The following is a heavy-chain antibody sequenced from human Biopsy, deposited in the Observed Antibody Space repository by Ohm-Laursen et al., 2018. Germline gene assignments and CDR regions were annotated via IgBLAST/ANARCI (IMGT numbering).Heavy chain of an antibody. Sequence: SSVKVSCKTSGGTFGSNDISWVRQAPGQGLEWMGGIIHHFGATDYAQKFQGRVSITADESTSTVYMELSSLRSEDTAVYYCAKYNSDYEDSGPSGFPFPLDPWGQGTLVSVSS. D-gene: IGHD5-12*01. J-gene: IGHJ5*02. V-gene: IGHV1-69*01. CDR2: IIHHFGAT. CDR3: AKYNSDYEDSGPSGFPFPLDP. CDR1: GGTFGSND.